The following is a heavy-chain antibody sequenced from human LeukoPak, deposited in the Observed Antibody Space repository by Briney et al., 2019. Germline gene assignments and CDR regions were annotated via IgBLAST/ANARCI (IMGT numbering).Heavy chain of an antibody. V-gene: IGHV3-7*04. CDR1: GLTFSNYW. CDR2: INQYGGEK. J-gene: IGHJ5*02. D-gene: IGHD3-10*01. CDR3: VRAHHPGGWFDP. Sequence: GGSLRLSCVGSGLTFSNYWMSWVRQAPGKGLEWVANINQYGGEKYYVDSVKGRFTISRDNAKNSLYLQMNSLRAEDTAVHYCVRAHHPGGWFDPWGQGTLVTVSS.